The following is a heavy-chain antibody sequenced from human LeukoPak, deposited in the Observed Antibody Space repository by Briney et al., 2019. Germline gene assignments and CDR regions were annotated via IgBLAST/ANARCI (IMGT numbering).Heavy chain of an antibody. V-gene: IGHV4-4*07. CDR2: IYTSGTI. Sequence: PSETLSLTCTVSGGSISSYYWSWIRQPAGTALEWIGRIYTSGTITYNPSLKSRVTMSVDTSKNQFSLKLSSVTAADTAVYYCARGGGCSGGSCYDHFDYWGQGTLVTVSS. J-gene: IGHJ4*02. D-gene: IGHD2-15*01. CDR1: GGSISSYY. CDR3: ARGGGCSGGSCYDHFDY.